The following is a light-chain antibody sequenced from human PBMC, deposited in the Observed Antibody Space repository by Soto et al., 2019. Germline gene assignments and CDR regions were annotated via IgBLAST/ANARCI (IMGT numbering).Light chain of an antibody. CDR1: QSISSES. Sequence: EIVLTQSPGTLSLSPGERATLSCRASQSISSESLAWYQHKPGQAPRLLIYAASSRATGIPDRFSGSGSGTDFTLTISRLEPEDFAVYYCQLNHFGQGTRLEIK. CDR2: AAS. J-gene: IGKJ2*01. CDR3: QLNH. V-gene: IGKV3-20*01.